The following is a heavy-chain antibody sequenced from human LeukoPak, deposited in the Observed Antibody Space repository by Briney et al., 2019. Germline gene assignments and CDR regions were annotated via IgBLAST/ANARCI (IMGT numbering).Heavy chain of an antibody. CDR3: ARETMATIHYFDY. J-gene: IGHJ4*02. D-gene: IGHD5-24*01. CDR1: GGIFSSYA. V-gene: IGHV1-69*13. Sequence: GTSVKVSCKASGGIFSSYAISWVRQAPGQALEWMGGMIPIFGTENNAQKFPARVTITAHESTSTADMELSSLRSEDTAVYYCARETMATIHYFDYWGQGTLVTVSS. CDR2: MIPIFGTE.